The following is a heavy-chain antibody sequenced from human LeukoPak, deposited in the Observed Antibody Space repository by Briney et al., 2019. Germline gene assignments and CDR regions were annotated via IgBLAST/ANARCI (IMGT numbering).Heavy chain of an antibody. D-gene: IGHD3-9*01. CDR1: GFTFSSYA. Sequence: GGSLRLSCAASGFTFSSYAMHWVRLAPGKGLEYVSAISSNGGSTYYANSVKGRLTISRDNSKNTLYLQMGSLRAEDMAVYYCARDSHPYYDILTGYLIGMDVWGQGTTVTVSS. J-gene: IGHJ6*02. CDR3: ARDSHPYYDILTGYLIGMDV. V-gene: IGHV3-64*01. CDR2: ISSNGGST.